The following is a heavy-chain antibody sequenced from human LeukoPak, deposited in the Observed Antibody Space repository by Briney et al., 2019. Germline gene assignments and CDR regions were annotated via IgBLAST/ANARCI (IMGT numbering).Heavy chain of an antibody. D-gene: IGHD5-18*01. CDR3: ARRPAVQIQLSYDY. V-gene: IGHV4-34*01. CDR2: INHSGST. J-gene: IGHJ4*02. Sequence: SETQSLTCAVYGGSFSGYYWRWIRQPPGKGPEWMGEINHSGSTNYNPSLKSRVTISVDTSKNQYSLKLSSVTAADTAVYYCARRPAVQIQLSYDYWGQGTLVTVSS. CDR1: GGSFSGYY.